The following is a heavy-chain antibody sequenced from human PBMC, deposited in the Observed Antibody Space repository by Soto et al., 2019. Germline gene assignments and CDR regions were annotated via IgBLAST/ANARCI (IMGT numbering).Heavy chain of an antibody. CDR3: ERRVATIFGVVIGIDY. V-gene: IGHV5-51*01. D-gene: IGHD3-3*01. Sequence: PGESLKISCDGSGYIFANYWIGWVRQMPGKGLEWMGVIHPSDSDIKYSPAFQGQVTFSVDKAISAAYLQWSSLEASDTAIYFCERRVATIFGVVIGIDYWGQGTMVTVSS. CDR2: IHPSDSDI. J-gene: IGHJ4*02. CDR1: GYIFANYW.